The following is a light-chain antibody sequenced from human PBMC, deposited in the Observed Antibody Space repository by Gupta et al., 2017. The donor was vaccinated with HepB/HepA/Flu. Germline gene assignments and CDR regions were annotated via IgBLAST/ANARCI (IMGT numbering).Light chain of an antibody. CDR1: QSVSSSY. CDR2: GAS. CDR3: QQYGSSPMCS. J-gene: IGKJ2*04. Sequence: EIVLTQSPATLSLSPGERATLSCRASQSVSSSYLAWYQQKPGQAPRLLIYGASSRATGIPDRFSGSGSGTDFTLTISRLEPEDFAVYYCQQYGSSPMCSFGQGTKLEIK. V-gene: IGKV3-20*01.